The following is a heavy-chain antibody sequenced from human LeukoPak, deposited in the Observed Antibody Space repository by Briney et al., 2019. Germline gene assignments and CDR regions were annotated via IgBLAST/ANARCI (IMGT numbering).Heavy chain of an antibody. Sequence: ASVKVSCKASGYTYTSNYIHWVRQAPGQGLEWMGMIYPRDGSTSYAQKFQGRVTVTRDTSTSTVHMELSGLRSEDTAVYYCARDQEGFDYWGQGTLVTVSS. CDR2: IYPRDGST. V-gene: IGHV1-46*01. CDR3: ARDQEGFDY. J-gene: IGHJ4*02. CDR1: GYTYTSNY.